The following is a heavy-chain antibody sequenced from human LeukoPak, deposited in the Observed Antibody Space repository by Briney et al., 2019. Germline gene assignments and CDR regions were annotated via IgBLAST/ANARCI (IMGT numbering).Heavy chain of an antibody. CDR3: AREYDIVANALDY. Sequence: GGSLRLSCAASGFNFSTYWMTWVRQAPGKGLEWVSLIYSGGSAYYADSVKGRFTISRDNSKNTLYLQMNSLRAEDTALYYCAREYDIVANALDYWGQGTLVTVSS. J-gene: IGHJ4*02. D-gene: IGHD5-12*01. V-gene: IGHV3-53*01. CDR2: IYSGGSA. CDR1: GFNFSTYW.